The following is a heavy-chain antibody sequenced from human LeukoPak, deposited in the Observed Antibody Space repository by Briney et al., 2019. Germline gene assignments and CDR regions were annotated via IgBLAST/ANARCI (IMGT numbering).Heavy chain of an antibody. CDR1: GGSISSGGYY. V-gene: IGHV4-31*03. CDR3: ARGYYDSSGYYPDYYYYYGMDV. CDR2: IYYSGST. D-gene: IGHD3-22*01. J-gene: IGHJ6*02. Sequence: PSQTLSLTCTVSGGSISSGGYYWSWIRQHPGKGLEWIGYIYYSGSTCYNPSLKSRVTISVDTSKNQFSLKLSSVTAADTAVYYCARGYYDSSGYYPDYYYYYGMDVWGQGTTVTVSS.